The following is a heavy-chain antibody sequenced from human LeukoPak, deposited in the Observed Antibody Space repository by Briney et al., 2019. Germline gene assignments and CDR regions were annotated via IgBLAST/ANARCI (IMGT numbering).Heavy chain of an antibody. Sequence: PGGSLRLSCAASGFTFSSYWMHWVRQAPGKGLVWVSRINSDGSRTIYADSVKGRFTISRDNAKNTLYLQMNSLRAEDTAVYYCARDLGIAAPDYWGQGTLVTVSS. CDR1: GFTFSSYW. CDR2: INSDGSRT. D-gene: IGHD6-13*01. V-gene: IGHV3-74*01. J-gene: IGHJ4*02. CDR3: ARDLGIAAPDY.